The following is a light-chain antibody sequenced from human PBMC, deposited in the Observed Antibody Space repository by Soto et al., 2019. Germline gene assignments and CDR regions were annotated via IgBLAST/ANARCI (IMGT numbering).Light chain of an antibody. CDR2: SDN. J-gene: IGLJ2*01. V-gene: IGLV1-44*01. CDR3: AAWADSLSVV. CDR1: SSNIGSNT. Sequence: QSVLTQPPSASETPGQRVTISCSGSSSNIGSNTVNWYQQLPGTAPKLLIYSDNQRPSGVPDRFSGSKSGTSASLAISGLPSEDEADYYCAAWADSLSVVFGGGTKVTVL.